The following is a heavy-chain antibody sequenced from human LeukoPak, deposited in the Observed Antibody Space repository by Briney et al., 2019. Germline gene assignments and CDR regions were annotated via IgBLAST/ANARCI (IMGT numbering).Heavy chain of an antibody. V-gene: IGHV1-46*01. D-gene: IGHD4-17*01. Sequence: ASVKVSCKASGYTFTSYYMHWVRQAPGQGLEGMGIINPSGGSTSYAQKFQGRVTMTRDMSTSTVYMELSSLRSEDTAVYYCARTTVTTPNFDYWGQGTLVTVSS. CDR1: GYTFTSYY. J-gene: IGHJ4*02. CDR3: ARTTVTTPNFDY. CDR2: INPSGGST.